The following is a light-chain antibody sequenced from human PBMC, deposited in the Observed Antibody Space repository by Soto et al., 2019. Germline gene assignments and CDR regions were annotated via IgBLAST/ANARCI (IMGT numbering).Light chain of an antibody. CDR2: DTT. Sequence: QAVLTQEPSLTVSPGGTVTLTCGSSTGAVTNGHYPYWFQQKPGQAPRTLIYDTTNRHSWTPPRFSGSLLGGKAALTLSGAQPADEGAYHCVSFAGGTYVFGTGTKVTVL. J-gene: IGLJ1*01. V-gene: IGLV7-46*01. CDR1: TGAVTNGHY. CDR3: VSFAGGTYV.